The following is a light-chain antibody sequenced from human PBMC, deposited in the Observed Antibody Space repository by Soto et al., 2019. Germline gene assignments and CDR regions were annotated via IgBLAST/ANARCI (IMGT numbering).Light chain of an antibody. Sequence: DIQMTQSPSTLSASVGDRVTITCRASQSISSWLAWYQQKPGKAPKLLIYDASSLESGVPSRFSGSGSGTEFTLTISSLQPDDCATYYCQQYNSYPSTFGQGTKVEIK. V-gene: IGKV1-5*01. CDR2: DAS. CDR1: QSISSW. CDR3: QQYNSYPST. J-gene: IGKJ1*01.